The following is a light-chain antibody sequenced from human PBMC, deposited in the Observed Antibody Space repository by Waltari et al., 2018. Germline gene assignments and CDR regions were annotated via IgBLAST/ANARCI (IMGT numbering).Light chain of an antibody. CDR3: LQYDSYPRT. CDR1: QGIMNY. V-gene: IGKV1-17*03. Sequence: DIEMTQSPSAMSASIVDRFTITCRASQGIMNYLAWFQQRPGEVPKRLIFAASSLQSGVPSRFIGSGSGTEFTLTISSLQPEDFATYYCLQYDSYPRTFGPGTKVEIK. CDR2: AAS. J-gene: IGKJ3*01.